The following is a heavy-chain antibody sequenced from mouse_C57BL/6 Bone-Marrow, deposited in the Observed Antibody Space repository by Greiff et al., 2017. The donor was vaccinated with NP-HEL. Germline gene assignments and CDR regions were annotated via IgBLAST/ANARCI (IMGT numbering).Heavy chain of an antibody. CDR2: IYPRSGNT. D-gene: IGHD1-1*01. J-gene: IGHJ2*01. V-gene: IGHV1-81*01. Sequence: QVQLKQSGAELARPGASVKLSCKASGYTFTSYGISWVKQRTGQGLEWIGEIYPRSGNTYYNEKFKGKATLTADKSSSTAYMELRSLTSEDAAVYFCARSLYYYGSSCDYFGCWGQGTTLTVSS. CDR1: GYTFTSYG. CDR3: ARSLYYYGSSCDYFGC.